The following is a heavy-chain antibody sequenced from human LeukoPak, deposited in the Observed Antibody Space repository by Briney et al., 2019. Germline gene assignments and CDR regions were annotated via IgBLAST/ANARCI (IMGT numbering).Heavy chain of an antibody. CDR1: GFTFSSYS. J-gene: IGHJ4*02. D-gene: IGHD3-10*01. CDR3: ARDMVRGVIIGIDY. Sequence: PGGSLRLSCAASGFTFSSYSMNWVRQAPGKGLEWVPSISSSSSYIYYADSVKGRFTISRDNAKNSLYLQMNSLRAEDTAVYYCARDMVRGVIIGIDYWGQGTLVTVSS. CDR2: ISSSSSYI. V-gene: IGHV3-21*01.